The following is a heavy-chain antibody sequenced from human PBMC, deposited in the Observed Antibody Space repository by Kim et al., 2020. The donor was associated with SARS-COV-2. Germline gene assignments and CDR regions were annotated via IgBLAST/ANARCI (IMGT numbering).Heavy chain of an antibody. Sequence: SVYYADSVKGRSTTSRDNAKNSLYRQMNSLGADDTAVYYCARIYDGGDYWGQGTLVTVSS. V-gene: IGHV3-11*01. J-gene: IGHJ4*02. D-gene: IGHD5-12*01. CDR3: ARIYDGGDY. CDR2: SV.